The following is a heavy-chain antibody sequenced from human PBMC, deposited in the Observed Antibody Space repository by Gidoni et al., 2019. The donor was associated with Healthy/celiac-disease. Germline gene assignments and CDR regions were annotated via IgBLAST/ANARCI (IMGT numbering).Heavy chain of an antibody. J-gene: IGHJ4*02. Sequence: QVQLQESGPGLVKPSETLSLTCTVSGGSIRSYYWSWIRQPPGKGLEWIGYIYYSGSTNYNPSLKSRVTISVDTSKNQCSLKLSSVTAADTAVYDCARGHHSSGWYGYYFDYWGQGTLVTVSS. CDR1: GGSIRSYY. V-gene: IGHV4-59*01. CDR2: IYYSGST. D-gene: IGHD6-19*01. CDR3: ARGHHSSGWYGYYFDY.